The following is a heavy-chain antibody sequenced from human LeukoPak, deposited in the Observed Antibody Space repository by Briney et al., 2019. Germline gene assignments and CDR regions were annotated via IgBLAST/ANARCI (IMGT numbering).Heavy chain of an antibody. D-gene: IGHD5-12*01. CDR1: GGSISSSSYY. J-gene: IGHJ4*02. Sequence: SETLSLTCTVSGGSISSSSYYWGWIRQPPGKGLEWIGSIYYSGSTYYNPSLKSRVTISVDTSKNQFSLKLSSVTAADTAVYYCARDSGYQIFDYWGQGTLVTVSS. V-gene: IGHV4-39*07. CDR3: ARDSGYQIFDY. CDR2: IYYSGST.